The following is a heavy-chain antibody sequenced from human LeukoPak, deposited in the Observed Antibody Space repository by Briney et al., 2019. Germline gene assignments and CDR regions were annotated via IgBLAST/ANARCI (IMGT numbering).Heavy chain of an antibody. CDR1: GGSISSSSYY. CDR3: ARVLEYYDILTGYYQYYFDY. D-gene: IGHD3-9*01. J-gene: IGHJ4*02. V-gene: IGHV4-39*01. Sequence: SETLSLTCTVSGGSISSSSYYWGWIRQPPGKGLEWIGSIYYSGSTYYNPSLKSRVTISVGTSKNQFSLKLSSVTAADTAVYYCARVLEYYDILTGYYQYYFDYWGQGTLVTVSS. CDR2: IYYSGST.